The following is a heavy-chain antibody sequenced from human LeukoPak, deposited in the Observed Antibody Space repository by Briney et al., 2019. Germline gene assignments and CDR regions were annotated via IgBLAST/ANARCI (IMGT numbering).Heavy chain of an antibody. J-gene: IGHJ3*02. CDR1: GFTFSSYW. CDR2: INSDGSST. Sequence: GGSLGLSCAASGFTFSSYWMHWVRQAPGKGLVWVSRINSDGSSTSYADSVKGRFTISRDNAKNTLYLQMNSLRAEDTAVYYCARIASSGAFDIWGQGTMVTVSS. V-gene: IGHV3-74*01. D-gene: IGHD2-21*01. CDR3: ARIASSGAFDI.